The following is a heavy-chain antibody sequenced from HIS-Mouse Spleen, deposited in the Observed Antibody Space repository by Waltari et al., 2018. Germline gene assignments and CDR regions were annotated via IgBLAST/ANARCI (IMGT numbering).Heavy chain of an antibody. J-gene: IGHJ3*02. CDR2: MNSDGGSK. CDR1: GFTFSSYW. Sequence: EVQLVESGGGLVQPGGSLRLSCAASGFTFSSYWMHWVRQAPGKGLVLVSVMNSDGGSKSYEDSVKGRFTISRDNAKNTLYLQMRSLRAEDTAVYYCARAGGNPPPQLYAFDIWGQVTMVTVSS. CDR3: ARAGGNPPPQLYAFDI. V-gene: IGHV3-74*01. D-gene: IGHD2-8*01.